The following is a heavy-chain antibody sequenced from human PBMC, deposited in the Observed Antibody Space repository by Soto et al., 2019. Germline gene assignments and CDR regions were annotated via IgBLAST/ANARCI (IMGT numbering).Heavy chain of an antibody. Sequence: ASVKVSCKASGGTFSSYAISWVRQAPGQGLEWMGGIIPIFGTANYAQKFQGRVTITADESTSTAYMELSSLRSDDTAVYYCARYYDSSGYFDYWGQGTLVTVSS. V-gene: IGHV1-69*13. J-gene: IGHJ4*02. CDR1: GGTFSSYA. CDR3: ARYYDSSGYFDY. D-gene: IGHD3-22*01. CDR2: IIPIFGTA.